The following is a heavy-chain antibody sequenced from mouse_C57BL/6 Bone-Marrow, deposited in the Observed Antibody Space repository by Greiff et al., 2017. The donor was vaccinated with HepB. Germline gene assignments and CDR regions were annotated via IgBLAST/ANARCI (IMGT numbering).Heavy chain of an antibody. V-gene: IGHV1-81*01. CDR1: GYTFTSYG. CDR2: IYPRSGNT. Sequence: QVQLQQSGAELARPGASVKLSCKASGYTFTSYGISWVKQRTGQGLEWIGEIYPRSGNTYYNEKFKGKATLTVDKSSSTAYMELRSLTSEDSAVYFCARGGDARDWYFDVWGTGTTVTVSS. CDR3: ARGGDARDWYFDV. J-gene: IGHJ1*03.